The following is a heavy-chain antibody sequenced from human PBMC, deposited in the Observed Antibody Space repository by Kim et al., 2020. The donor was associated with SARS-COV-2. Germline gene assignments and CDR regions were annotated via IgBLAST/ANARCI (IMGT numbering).Heavy chain of an antibody. Sequence: GGSLRLSCAASGFTFSSYWMSWVRQAPGKGLEWVANIKQDGSEKYYVDSVKGRFTISRDNAKNSLYLQMNSLRAEDTAVYYCARRYCGGDCYLDYWGQGTLVTVSS. J-gene: IGHJ4*02. V-gene: IGHV3-7*01. CDR2: IKQDGSEK. D-gene: IGHD2-21*02. CDR3: ARRYCGGDCYLDY. CDR1: GFTFSSYW.